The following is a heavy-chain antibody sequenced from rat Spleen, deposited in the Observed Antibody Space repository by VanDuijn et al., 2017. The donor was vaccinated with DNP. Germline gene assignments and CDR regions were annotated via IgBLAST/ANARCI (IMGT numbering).Heavy chain of an antibody. V-gene: IGHV2-72*01. D-gene: IGHD4-3*01. CDR1: GFSLTSNG. CDR2: IWADGST. J-gene: IGHJ2*01. CDR3: AKNSGYYFDY. Sequence: QVQLKESGPGLVQPSRTLSLTCTVSGFSLTSNGVGWVRQPLGKGMVWMGIIWADGSTNYNSALKSRLSISRDTSKGQVFLKMNSLKSEDTATYYCAKNSGYYFDYWGQGVMVTVSS.